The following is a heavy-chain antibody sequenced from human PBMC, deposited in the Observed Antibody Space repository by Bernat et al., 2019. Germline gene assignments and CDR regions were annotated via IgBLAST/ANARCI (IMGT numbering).Heavy chain of an antibody. CDR1: GFTFSSYA. J-gene: IGHJ5*02. D-gene: IGHD3-10*01. V-gene: IGHV3-23*01. CDR2: ISGSGGST. CDR3: ARAVSALRDEDWFDP. Sequence: EVQLLESGGGLVQPGGSLRLSCAASGFTFSSYAMSWVRQAPGKGLEWVSAISGSGGSTYYADSVKGRFTISRDNSKNTLYLQMNSLRAEDTAVYYCARAVSALRDEDWFDPWGQGTLVTVSS.